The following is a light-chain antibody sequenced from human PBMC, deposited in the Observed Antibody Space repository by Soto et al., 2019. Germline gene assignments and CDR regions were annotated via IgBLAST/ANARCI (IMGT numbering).Light chain of an antibody. CDR1: SSDVGNYNL. CDR2: EGS. J-gene: IGLJ2*01. Sequence: QSALTQPASVSGSPGQSITISCTGTSSDVGNYNLVSWYQRHPGKAPQPMIYEGSKRPSGVSNRFSGSKSGNTASLTISGLQAEDEADYYCCSYAGTNTLAVFGGGTKLTVL. V-gene: IGLV2-23*01. CDR3: CSYAGTNTLAV.